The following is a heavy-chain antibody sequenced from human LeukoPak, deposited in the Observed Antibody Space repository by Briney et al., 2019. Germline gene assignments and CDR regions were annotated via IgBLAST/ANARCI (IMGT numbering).Heavy chain of an antibody. CDR2: INVDGSRK. V-gene: IGHV3-74*01. CDR1: GFIFSNYW. CDR3: VGDLLIGGGSWSVPSLDS. D-gene: IGHD1-14*01. Sequence: GGSLRLSCAASGFIFSNYWMHWVRQVPGKGLLWVSRINVDGSRKIYADSVKGRFAISRDNARNTVSLQMNSLRVDDTAVYYCVGDLLIGGGSWSVPSLDSWGQGILVTVSS. J-gene: IGHJ4*02.